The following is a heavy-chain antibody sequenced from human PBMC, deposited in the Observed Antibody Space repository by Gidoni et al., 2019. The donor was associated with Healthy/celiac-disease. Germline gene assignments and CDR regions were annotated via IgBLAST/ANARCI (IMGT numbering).Heavy chain of an antibody. CDR2: ISSSSSTI. V-gene: IGHV3-48*01. Sequence: EVQLVESGGGLVQPGGSLRLSCAASGFTFSSYSMNWVRQAPGKGLEWVSYISSSSSTIYYADSVKGRFTISRDNAKNSLYLQMNSLRAEDTAVYYCARESWSGATSPWGQGTLVTVSS. CDR3: ARESWSGATSP. CDR1: GFTFSSYS. D-gene: IGHD3-3*01. J-gene: IGHJ5*02.